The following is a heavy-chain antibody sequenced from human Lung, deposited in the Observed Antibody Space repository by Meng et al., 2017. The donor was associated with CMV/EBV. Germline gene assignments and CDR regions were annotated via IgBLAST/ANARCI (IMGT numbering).Heavy chain of an antibody. J-gene: IGHJ6*02. CDR3: TAVLGTSYPYGMDV. CDR1: GFTFSNAW. Sequence: GESLKISCAASGFTFSNAWMSWVRQAPGKGLEWVGRIKSKTDGGTTDYAAPVKGRFTISRDDSNNTLHLQMNSLKTEDTAVYYCTAVLGTSYPYGMDVWGQGXTVTVSS. D-gene: IGHD1-26*01. V-gene: IGHV3-15*01. CDR2: IKSKTDGGTT.